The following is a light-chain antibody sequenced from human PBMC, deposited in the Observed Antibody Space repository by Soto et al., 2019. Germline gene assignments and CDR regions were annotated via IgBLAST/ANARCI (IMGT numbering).Light chain of an antibody. V-gene: IGKV1-5*03. J-gene: IGKJ1*01. Sequence: IQMTQSPSTLSASVGDRVTITCRASQSINSWLAWYQQKPGRAPKLLIYKASTLESGVPSRFSGSGSGTEFTLTISSLQPDDFATYYCQQYDSLWTFGQGTRVEIK. CDR3: QQYDSLWT. CDR1: QSINSW. CDR2: KAS.